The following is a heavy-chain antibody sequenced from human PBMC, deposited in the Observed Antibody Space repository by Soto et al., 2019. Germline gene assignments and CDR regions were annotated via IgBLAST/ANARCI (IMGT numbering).Heavy chain of an antibody. CDR3: ARARYDSSGYYYFDY. V-gene: IGHV4-59*01. Sequence: SETLSLTCTVSGGSISGYYWSWIRQPPGKGLEWIAYIHYSGSTNYNPSLKSRVTISVDTSKNQFSLRLRSVTAADTAVYYCARARYDSSGYYYFDYWGQGTLVTVSS. J-gene: IGHJ4*02. D-gene: IGHD3-22*01. CDR1: GGSISGYY. CDR2: IHYSGST.